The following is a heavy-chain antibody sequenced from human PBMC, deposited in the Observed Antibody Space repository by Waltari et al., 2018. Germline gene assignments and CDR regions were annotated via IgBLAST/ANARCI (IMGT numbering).Heavy chain of an antibody. CDR3: AREDAAAAVTFDY. D-gene: IGHD6-13*01. J-gene: IGHJ4*02. CDR2: TDYRSKWYN. V-gene: IGHV6-1*01. Sequence: QVQLQQSGPGLVKPSQTLSLTCAISGDSVSSNSAAWNWIRQYPSRGLEWLGRTDYRSKWYNDYAVSVKSRITSNPDTSKNQFSLQLNSVTPDDTAVYYCAREDAAAAVTFDYWGQGTLVTVSS. CDR1: GDSVSSNSAA.